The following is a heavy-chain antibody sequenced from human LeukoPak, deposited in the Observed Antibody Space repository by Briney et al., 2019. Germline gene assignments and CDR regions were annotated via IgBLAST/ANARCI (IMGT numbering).Heavy chain of an antibody. CDR3: ARTGIQLPFDY. J-gene: IGHJ4*02. Sequence: AGGSLRLSCAASGFTFSSYAMSWVRQAPGKGLEWVANIKQDGSEKYYVDSVKGRFTISRDNAKNSLYLQMNSLRAEDTAVYYCARTGIQLPFDYWGQGTLVTVSS. CDR1: GFTFSSYA. D-gene: IGHD5-18*01. CDR2: IKQDGSEK. V-gene: IGHV3-7*01.